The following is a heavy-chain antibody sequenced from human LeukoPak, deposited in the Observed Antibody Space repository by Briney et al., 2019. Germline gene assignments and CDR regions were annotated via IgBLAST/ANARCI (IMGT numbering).Heavy chain of an antibody. CDR1: GGSISSGYYY. CDR3: AIEGPSSYYDFWSGYLNWFDP. J-gene: IGHJ5*02. CDR2: IYYSGST. D-gene: IGHD3-3*01. V-gene: IGHV4-30-4*01. Sequence: SETLSLTCTVSGGSISSGYYYWSWIRQPPGEGLEWIGYIYYSGSTYYNPSLKSRVTISVDTSKNQFSLKLSSVTAADTAVYYCAIEGPSSYYDFWSGYLNWFDPWGQGTLVTVSS.